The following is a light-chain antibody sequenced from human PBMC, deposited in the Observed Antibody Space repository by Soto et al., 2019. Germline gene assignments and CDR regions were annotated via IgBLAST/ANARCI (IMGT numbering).Light chain of an antibody. CDR3: QQSGSLPIS. J-gene: IGKJ5*01. CDR2: GAS. CDR1: QSINSN. V-gene: IGKV3D-15*03. Sequence: GIKLWAAAVSVYTGESATLSCTASQSINSNLAWYQQRPGQSPRHLIYGASSRATGIPDRFSGSGSGTDFTLTIFILEAEDVAVYSCQQSGSLPISFCQGTRLEI.